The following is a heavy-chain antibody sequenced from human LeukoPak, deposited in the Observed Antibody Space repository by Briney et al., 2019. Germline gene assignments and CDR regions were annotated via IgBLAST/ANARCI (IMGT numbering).Heavy chain of an antibody. D-gene: IGHD3-22*01. J-gene: IGHJ4*02. CDR1: GFTFSNYW. CDR2: INSVGRST. V-gene: IGHV3-74*01. CDR3: ARGYYDSSGYYLIDY. Sequence: PGGSLRLSCAASGFTFSNYWTHWVRQAPGKGLVWVSRINSVGRSTSYADSVKGRFTISRDNAKNTLYLQMNSLRAEDTAVYYCARGYYDSSGYYLIDYWGQGTLVTVSS.